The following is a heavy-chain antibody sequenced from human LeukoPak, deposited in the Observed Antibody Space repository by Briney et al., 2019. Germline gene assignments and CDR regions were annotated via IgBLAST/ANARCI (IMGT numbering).Heavy chain of an antibody. CDR2: ISSGSTI. J-gene: IGHJ4*02. Sequence: GGSLRLSCAAAGFTFSSCEMNWVRRAPGKGLEWVSYISSGSTISYAGSVKGRFTISRDNAKSSHYLQMNSLRAEDTAIYYCARGRITMVRGVMAFTAFDYWGQGTLVTVSS. V-gene: IGHV3-48*03. D-gene: IGHD3-10*01. CDR1: GFTFSSCE. CDR3: ARGRITMVRGVMAFTAFDY.